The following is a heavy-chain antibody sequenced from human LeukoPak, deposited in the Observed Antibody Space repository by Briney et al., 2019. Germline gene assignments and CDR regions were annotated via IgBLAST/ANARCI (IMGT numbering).Heavy chain of an antibody. V-gene: IGHV3-20*04. CDR3: ARGVANFYGSGSPTDV. D-gene: IGHD3-10*01. CDR2: INWNGGST. J-gene: IGHJ4*02. CDR1: GFSFHDYG. Sequence: GGSLRLSCEASGFSFHDYGMNWVRQAPGKGLEWVSGINWNGGSTGYADSVKGRFTISRDNTKKSLYLHMDSLRAEDTALYYCARGVANFYGSGSPTDVWGQGILVTVSS.